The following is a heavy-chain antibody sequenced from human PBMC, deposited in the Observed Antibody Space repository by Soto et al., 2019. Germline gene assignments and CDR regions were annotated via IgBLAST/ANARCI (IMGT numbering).Heavy chain of an antibody. Sequence: QVQLVQSGAEVKKPGASVKVSCKASGYNFTTYAMLWVRQAPGQRPEWMGWINTGNGNTKYSPKFQARVTITRDTSASTAYMELSSLKPEDTAVYYCARGERLYFYYYVMDVWGQGSTVTVS. CDR3: ARGERLYFYYYVMDV. J-gene: IGHJ6*02. CDR1: GYNFTTYA. V-gene: IGHV1-3*04. CDR2: INTGNGNT. D-gene: IGHD3-3*01.